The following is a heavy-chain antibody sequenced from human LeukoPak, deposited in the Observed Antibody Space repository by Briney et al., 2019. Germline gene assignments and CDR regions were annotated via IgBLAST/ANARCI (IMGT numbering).Heavy chain of an antibody. D-gene: IGHD3-3*01. CDR2: VFYNGRT. J-gene: IGHJ4*02. CDR1: GDSINDYY. CDR3: ARGSGYDFLNGYLVAPRSIDY. Sequence: SETLSLTCTVSGDSINDYYWSWIRQPPGKGLEWIGYVFYNGRTNYNPSLMGRLTISIDTSKNQFSLKLRSVTAADTAVYYCARGSGYDFLNGYLVAPRSIDYWGQGALVTVSS. V-gene: IGHV4-59*01.